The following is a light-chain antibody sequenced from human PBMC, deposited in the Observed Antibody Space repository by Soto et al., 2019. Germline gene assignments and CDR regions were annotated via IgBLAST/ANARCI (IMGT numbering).Light chain of an antibody. CDR1: HSVRSN. J-gene: IGKJ4*01. Sequence: ETVMTQSPVTLSLSPGDRATLSCRASHSVRSNLAWYQQKPGQPPRLLIYAASTRATGIPGRFNGSGSGTEFTLTISSLQSEDSAVYYCQQYNDWPPLTFGGGTKVEIK. V-gene: IGKV3-15*01. CDR2: AAS. CDR3: QQYNDWPPLT.